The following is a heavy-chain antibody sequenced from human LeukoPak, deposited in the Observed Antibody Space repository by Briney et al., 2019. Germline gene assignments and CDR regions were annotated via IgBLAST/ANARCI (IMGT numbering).Heavy chain of an antibody. J-gene: IGHJ4*02. Sequence: PGGSLRLSCAASGFTFTNYAMNWVRQAPGKGLEWISVIFNGGSSPNYADSVKGRFTISRDNSKNTVYLQLNSLRVEDTAIYYCAKSRGNSGPLGDYWGQGALVTVSS. CDR1: GFTFTNYA. CDR3: AKSRGNSGPLGDY. D-gene: IGHD1-26*01. V-gene: IGHV3-23*03. CDR2: IFNGGSSP.